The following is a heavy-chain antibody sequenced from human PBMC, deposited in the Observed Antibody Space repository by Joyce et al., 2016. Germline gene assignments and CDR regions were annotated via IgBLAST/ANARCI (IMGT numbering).Heavy chain of an antibody. J-gene: IGHJ6*02. D-gene: IGHD6-13*01. CDR1: GFIFSSLW. V-gene: IGHV3-7*01. CDR3: ARDGYRSSYTGRYYYFGLDG. CDR2: IKEDGSEK. Sequence: VQMVESGGGLGQPGGSLRLSCAASGFIFSSLWRSWVRQAAGKGLECVANIKEDGSEKYYVDSVRGRFTISRDNAKNSLFLQMNSLRAEDTAVYYCARDGYRSSYTGRYYYFGLDGWGQGTTVTISS.